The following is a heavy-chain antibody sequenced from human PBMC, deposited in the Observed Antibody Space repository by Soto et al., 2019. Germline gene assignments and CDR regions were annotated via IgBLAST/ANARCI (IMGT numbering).Heavy chain of an antibody. Sequence: ASVKVSCKASGYTFTSYYMHWVRQAPGQGLEWMGIINPSGGSTSYAQKFQGRVTMTRDTSTSTVYMELSSLRSEDTAVYYCARAGLAAAGTSIRNWFAPWGQGTLVTVSS. V-gene: IGHV1-46*01. D-gene: IGHD6-13*01. J-gene: IGHJ5*02. CDR3: ARAGLAAAGTSIRNWFAP. CDR1: GYTFTSYY. CDR2: INPSGGST.